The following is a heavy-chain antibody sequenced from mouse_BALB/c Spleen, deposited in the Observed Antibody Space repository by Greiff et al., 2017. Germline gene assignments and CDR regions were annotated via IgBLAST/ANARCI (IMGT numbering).Heavy chain of an antibody. V-gene: IGHV3-6*02. CDR2: ISYDGSN. D-gene: IGHD2-1*01. CDR1: GYSITSGYY. CDR3: GGGKGGFAY. Sequence: VQLKESGPGLVKPSQSLSLTCSVTGYSITSGYYWNWIRQFPGNKLEWMGYISYDGSNNYNPSLKNRISITRDTSKNQFFLKLNSVTTEDTATYYCGGGKGGFAYWGQGTLVTVSA. J-gene: IGHJ3*01.